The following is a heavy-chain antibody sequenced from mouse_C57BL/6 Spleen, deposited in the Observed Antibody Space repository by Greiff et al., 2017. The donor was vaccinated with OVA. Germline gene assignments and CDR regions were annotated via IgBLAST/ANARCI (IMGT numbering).Heavy chain of an antibody. CDR2: IDPANGDT. CDR3: AVGTSSNYFDY. V-gene: IGHV14-3*01. J-gene: IGHJ2*01. D-gene: IGHD1-1*01. Sequence: VQLQQSVAELVRPGASVKLSCTASGYTFTNSYMHWVKQRPEQGLEWIGRIDPANGDTKYAAKFKGKATITADTSSTTAYLQLSSLTSEDAAFYYCAVGTSSNYFDYWGQGTTLTVSS. CDR1: GYTFTNSY.